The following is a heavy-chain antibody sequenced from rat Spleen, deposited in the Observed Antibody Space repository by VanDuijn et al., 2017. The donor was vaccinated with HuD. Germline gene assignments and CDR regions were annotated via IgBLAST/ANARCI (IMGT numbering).Heavy chain of an antibody. Sequence: EVQLVESDGGLVQPGRSLKLSCAASGFTFSDYYMAWVRQAPTKGLEWVATISSDGRRNYYRDSVKGRFTISRDNAKSTLYLQMNSLRSEDTATYYCTAPYYGYTPYWYFDFWGPGTMVTVSS. J-gene: IGHJ1*01. D-gene: IGHD1-9*01. CDR3: TAPYYGYTPYWYFDF. V-gene: IGHV5-29*01. CDR2: ISSDGRRN. CDR1: GFTFSDYY.